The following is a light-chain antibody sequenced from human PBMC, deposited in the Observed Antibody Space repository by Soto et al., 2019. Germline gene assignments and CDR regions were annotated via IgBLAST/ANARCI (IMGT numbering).Light chain of an antibody. CDR1: QSVSGSY. CDR2: GAS. V-gene: IGKV3-20*01. J-gene: IGKJ2*01. CDR3: QQYGSSRT. Sequence: ILLTQSPGTLSLSPGERATLSCRTSQSVSGSYLAWYQQKPGQAPRLLIYGASSRATGIPDRFSGSGSGTDFTLSISRLEPEDFAVYFCQQYGSSRTFGQGTKLEIK.